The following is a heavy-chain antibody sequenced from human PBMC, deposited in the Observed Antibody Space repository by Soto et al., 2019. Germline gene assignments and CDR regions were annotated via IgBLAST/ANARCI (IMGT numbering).Heavy chain of an antibody. V-gene: IGHV4-30-4*01. Sequence: PSLTYTDCGGPVNSGDFYGIWIRQPQGKGLEWIGYIYYSGSTYYNPSLKSRVTISVDTSKNQFSLKLSSVTAADTAVYYCVSVYVWNFISTSCPFDFWVQRTLVTVSS. CDR3: VSVYVWNFISTSCPFDF. J-gene: IGHJ4*02. CDR2: IYYSGST. CDR1: GGPVNSGDFY. D-gene: IGHD2-2*01.